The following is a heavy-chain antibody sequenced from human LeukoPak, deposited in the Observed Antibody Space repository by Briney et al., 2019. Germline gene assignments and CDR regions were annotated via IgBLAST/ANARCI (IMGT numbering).Heavy chain of an antibody. CDR1: GYTFTSYG. CDR2: ISAYNGNT. CDR3: ARDFPIYGGNFDAFDI. J-gene: IGHJ3*02. Sequence: GASVKVSCKASGYTFTSYGISWVRQAPGQGLEWMGWISAYNGNTNYAQKLQGRVTMTTDTSTSTAYMELRSLRSDDTAVYYCARDFPIYGGNFDAFDIWGQGTMVTVSS. D-gene: IGHD4-23*01. V-gene: IGHV1-18*01.